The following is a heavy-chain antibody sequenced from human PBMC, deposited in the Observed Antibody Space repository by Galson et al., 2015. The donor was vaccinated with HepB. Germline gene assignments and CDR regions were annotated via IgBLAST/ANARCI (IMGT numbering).Heavy chain of an antibody. CDR1: GFTFSDYY. Sequence: SLRLSCAASGFTFSDYYMSWIRQAPGKGLEWVSYISSSSSYTNYADSVKGRFTISRDNAKNSLYLQMNSLRAEDTAVYYCARRVVGATSWFDPWGQGTLVTVSS. CDR3: ARRVVGATSWFDP. V-gene: IGHV3-11*06. D-gene: IGHD1-26*01. J-gene: IGHJ5*02. CDR2: ISSSSSYT.